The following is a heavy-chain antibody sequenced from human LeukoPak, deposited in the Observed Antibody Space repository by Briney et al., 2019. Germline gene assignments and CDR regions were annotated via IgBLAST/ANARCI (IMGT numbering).Heavy chain of an antibody. CDR2: INHRGST. V-gene: IGHV4-34*01. D-gene: IGHD5-24*01. CDR3: ARVEMATIYYFDY. Sequence: KTSETLSLTCAVYGGSFSGYYWSWIRQPPGKGLEWIGEINHRGSTNYNPSLKSRVTISVDTSKNQFSLKLNSVTAADTAVYYCARVEMATIYYFDYWGQGTLVIVSS. CDR1: GGSFSGYY. J-gene: IGHJ4*02.